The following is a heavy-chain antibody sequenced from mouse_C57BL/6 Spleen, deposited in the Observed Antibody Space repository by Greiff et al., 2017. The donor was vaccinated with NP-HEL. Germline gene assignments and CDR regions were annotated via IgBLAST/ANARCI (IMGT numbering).Heavy chain of an antibody. J-gene: IGHJ4*01. CDR2: INPSSGYT. D-gene: IGHD2-5*01. Sequence: QVQLQQSGAELARPGASVKMSCKASGYTFTSYTMHWVKQRPGQGLEWIGYINPSSGYTKYNQKFKDKATLTADKSSSTAYMQLSSLTSEDSAVYYCARREAYYSNYYYAMDYWGQGTSVTVSS. CDR1: GYTFTSYT. CDR3: ARREAYYSNYYYAMDY. V-gene: IGHV1-4*01.